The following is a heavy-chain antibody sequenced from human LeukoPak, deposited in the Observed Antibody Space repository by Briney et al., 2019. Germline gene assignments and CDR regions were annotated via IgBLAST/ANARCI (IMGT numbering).Heavy chain of an antibody. CDR3: SIDSLLLNY. J-gene: IGHJ4*02. CDR1: GITFSNTW. V-gene: IGHV3-15*01. Sequence: GGSLRLSCAASGITFSNTWMSWVRQAPGKGLEWVGRIKSKTNGETTDYAAPVKDRFTISRDDSKSTVYLQMNSLKAEDTAVYHCSIDSLLLNYWGQGTLVTVSS. CDR2: IKSKTNGETT. D-gene: IGHD3-16*01.